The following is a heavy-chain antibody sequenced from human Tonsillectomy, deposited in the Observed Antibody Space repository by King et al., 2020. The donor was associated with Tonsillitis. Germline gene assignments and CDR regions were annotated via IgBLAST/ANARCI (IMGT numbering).Heavy chain of an antibody. D-gene: IGHD3-10*01. J-gene: IGHJ4*02. Sequence: QLQESGPGLMKPSETLSLTCTVSNGSISHYYWSWLRPPPGKGLEWIGYISYSGSTNYNPSLNIRVTMSVDTSQNQFSLRLTSVTAADTAVYYCARGALWFPLDFWGQGTLVTVSS. CDR3: ARGALWFPLDF. V-gene: IGHV4-59*01. CDR1: NGSISHYY. CDR2: ISYSGST.